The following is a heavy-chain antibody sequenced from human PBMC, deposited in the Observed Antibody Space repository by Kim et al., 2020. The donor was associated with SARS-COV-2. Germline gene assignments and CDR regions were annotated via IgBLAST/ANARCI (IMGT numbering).Heavy chain of an antibody. D-gene: IGHD6-19*01. CDR1: GFTFDDYA. Sequence: GGSLRLSCAASGFTFDDYAMHWVRQAPGKGLEWVSGISWNSGSIGYADSVKGRFTISRDNAKNSLYLQMNSLRAEDTALYYCAKGPGIAVAVGRNYFDYWGQGTLVTVSS. J-gene: IGHJ4*02. CDR2: ISWNSGSI. V-gene: IGHV3-9*01. CDR3: AKGPGIAVAVGRNYFDY.